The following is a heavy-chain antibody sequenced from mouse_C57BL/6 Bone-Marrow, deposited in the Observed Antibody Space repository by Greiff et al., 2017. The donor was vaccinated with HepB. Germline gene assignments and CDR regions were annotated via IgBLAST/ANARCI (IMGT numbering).Heavy chain of an antibody. J-gene: IGHJ3*01. V-gene: IGHV1-82*01. Sequence: QVQLQQSGPELVKPGASVKISCKASGYAFSSSWMNWVKQRPGKGLEWIGRIDPGDGDTNYNGKFKGKATLTADKSSSTAYMQLSSLTSEDSAVYFCARSGPPWFAYWGQGTLVTVSA. D-gene: IGHD3-2*02. CDR1: GYAFSSSW. CDR2: IDPGDGDT. CDR3: ARSGPPWFAY.